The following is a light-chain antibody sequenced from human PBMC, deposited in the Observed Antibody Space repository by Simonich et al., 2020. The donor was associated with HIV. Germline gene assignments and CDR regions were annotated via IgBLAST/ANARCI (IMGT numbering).Light chain of an antibody. CDR3: HQSSSLPFT. V-gene: IGKV6-21*01. CDR1: KSIVSS. Sequence: EIVLTQSPDFQSVTPKKKVTIPCQASKSIVSSLHWYQQKPEQSPKLLIKYSSQSFSGVPSRVSGSGSGTDFTITINSLEAEDAATDYCHQSSSLPFTFGPGTKVDIK. J-gene: IGKJ3*01. CDR2: YSS.